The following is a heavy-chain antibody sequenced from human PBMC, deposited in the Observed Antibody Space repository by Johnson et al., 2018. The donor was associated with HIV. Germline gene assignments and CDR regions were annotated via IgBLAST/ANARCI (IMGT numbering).Heavy chain of an antibody. J-gene: IGHJ3*02. CDR2: IRSKANSYAT. V-gene: IGHV3-73*01. CDR3: AYYYDSSGPGHDAFDI. CDR1: GFTFSGSA. D-gene: IGHD3-22*01. Sequence: VQLMESGGGLVQPGGSLKLSCAASGFTFSGSAMHWVRQASGKGLEWVGRIRSKANSYATAYAASVKGRFTISREDSKNTPYLQMNRLKTEDTAVYYCAYYYDSSGPGHDAFDIWGQGTTVTVSS.